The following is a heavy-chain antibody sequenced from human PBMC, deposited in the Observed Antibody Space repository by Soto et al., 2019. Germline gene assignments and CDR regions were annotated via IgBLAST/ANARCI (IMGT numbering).Heavy chain of an antibody. CDR2: IYWDDSY. D-gene: IGHD4-17*01. V-gene: IGHV2-5*02. Sequence: QITLKESGPTLVKPTQTLTLTCTFSGFSLSTSGVGVGWIRQPPGKALEWLAVIYWDDSYHHSPSPKSRLTPTKDTSKNQVVLKMTNIDPVDTATYYCAHKGYGDYPLDYWGQGTLVTVSS. CDR1: GFSLSTSGVG. CDR3: AHKGYGDYPLDY. J-gene: IGHJ4*02.